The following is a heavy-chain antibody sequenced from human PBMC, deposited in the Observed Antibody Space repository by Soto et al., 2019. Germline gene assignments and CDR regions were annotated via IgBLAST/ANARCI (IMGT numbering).Heavy chain of an antibody. V-gene: IGHV4-59*08. J-gene: IGHJ4*02. CDR2: IYYSGST. Sequence: QVQLQESGPGLVKPSETLSLTCTVSGGSISSYYWSWIRQPPGKGLEWIGYIYYSGSTNYNPSLKSRVTISVDTTKNQFSLKLSSVTAADTAVYYCARRYGPGVDYWGQGTLVTVSS. CDR1: GGSISSYY. D-gene: IGHD4-17*01. CDR3: ARRYGPGVDY.